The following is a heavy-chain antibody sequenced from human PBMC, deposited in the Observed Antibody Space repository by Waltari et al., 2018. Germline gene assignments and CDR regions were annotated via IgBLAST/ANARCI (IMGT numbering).Heavy chain of an antibody. Sequence: QVQLVQSGAEVKKPGSSVKVSCKASGGTFSSYAISWVRQAPGQGLEWMGGIIPIFGTANYAQKFQGRVTMTRDTSISTAYMELSRLRSDDTAVYYCARETGDGLFDYWGQGTLVTVSS. CDR3: ARETGDGLFDY. CDR1: GGTFSSYA. D-gene: IGHD7-27*01. J-gene: IGHJ4*02. V-gene: IGHV1-69*05. CDR2: IIPIFGTA.